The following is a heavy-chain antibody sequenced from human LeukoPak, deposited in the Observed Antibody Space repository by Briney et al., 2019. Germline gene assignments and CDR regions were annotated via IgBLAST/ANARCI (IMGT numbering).Heavy chain of an antibody. D-gene: IGHD4-23*01. V-gene: IGHV3-72*01. CDR2: IRNKPNSYTT. Sequence: GGSLRLSCAASGFTFSDHHMGWVRQAPGEGLEWVGRIRNKPNSYTTEYAASVNGRFTVSRDDSKSSLFLQMDDLKTEDTAVYYCTRRYGGGSLDYFDLWGRGTLVTVSS. CDR1: GFTFSDHH. J-gene: IGHJ2*01. CDR3: TRRYGGGSLDYFDL.